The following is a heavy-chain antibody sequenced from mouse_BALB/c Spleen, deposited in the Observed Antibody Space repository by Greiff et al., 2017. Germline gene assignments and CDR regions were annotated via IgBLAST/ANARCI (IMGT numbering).Heavy chain of an antibody. J-gene: IGHJ1*01. V-gene: IGHV1S56*01. CDR3: ERGEDYDYDEWYFDV. D-gene: IGHD2-4*01. CDR1: GYTFTSYY. CDR2: IYPGDGST. Sequence: VQLQESGPELVKPGASVKMSCKASGYTFTSYYIHWVKQRPGQGLEWIGWIYPGDGSTKYNEKFKGKTTLTADKASSTAYMLLSSLTSEDSAFYFCERGEDYDYDEWYFDVWGAGTTVTVSS.